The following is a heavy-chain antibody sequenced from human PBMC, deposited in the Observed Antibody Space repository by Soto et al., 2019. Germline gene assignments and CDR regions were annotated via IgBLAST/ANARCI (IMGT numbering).Heavy chain of an antibody. CDR1: GYSFISYW. Sequence: GESLKISCSGSGYSFISYWLGWVRQIPGRGLEWMGTIYPADSDTRYSPSFRGQVTISADKSITTAYLKWSSLKASDTAIYYCARLLSRGSSSFGMDVWGQGTTVTVSS. CDR2: IYPADSDT. V-gene: IGHV5-51*01. D-gene: IGHD6-6*01. J-gene: IGHJ6*02. CDR3: ARLLSRGSSSFGMDV.